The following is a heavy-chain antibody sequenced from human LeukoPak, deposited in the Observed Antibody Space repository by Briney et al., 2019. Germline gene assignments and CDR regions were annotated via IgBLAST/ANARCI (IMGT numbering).Heavy chain of an antibody. D-gene: IGHD3-22*01. CDR3: ARTITYYYDSSGYPDY. CDR2: INPNSGGT. J-gene: IGHJ4*02. Sequence: ASVKVSCKASGYTFTGYYMHWVRQAPGQGLEWMGWINPNSGGTNYAQKFQGRVTMTRDTSISTAYMELSRLRSDDTAVYYCARTITYYYDSSGYPDYWGQGTLVTVSS. V-gene: IGHV1-2*02. CDR1: GYTFTGYY.